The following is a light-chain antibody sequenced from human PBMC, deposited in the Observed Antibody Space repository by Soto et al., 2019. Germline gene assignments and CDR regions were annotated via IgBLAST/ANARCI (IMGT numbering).Light chain of an antibody. J-gene: IGKJ1*01. CDR3: QQYAISLT. Sequence: EIVLTQSPGFLSLSLGERATLSCRASQSVDSAFFVWYQQKPGQPPRLLMYGASRRATGIPDRFSGSGSRTDFTLTISILDPEDFPVYYCQQYAISLTFRQGTKVEI. V-gene: IGKV3-20*01. CDR2: GAS. CDR1: QSVDSAF.